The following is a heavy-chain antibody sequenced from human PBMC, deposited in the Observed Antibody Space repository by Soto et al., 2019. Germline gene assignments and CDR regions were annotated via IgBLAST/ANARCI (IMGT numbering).Heavy chain of an antibody. CDR3: ATHTLIGYSSGMDV. Sequence: PGESLKISCKASGYTFTNYWIGWVRQMPGKGLEWMGFIYPGDSDTRYSPSFQGQVTISADKSITTAYQQWSSLKASGTAKYYCATHTLIGYSSGMDVWGQGTTVTVSS. CDR1: GYTFTNYW. J-gene: IGHJ6*02. CDR2: IYPGDSDT. D-gene: IGHD2-21*01. V-gene: IGHV5-51*01.